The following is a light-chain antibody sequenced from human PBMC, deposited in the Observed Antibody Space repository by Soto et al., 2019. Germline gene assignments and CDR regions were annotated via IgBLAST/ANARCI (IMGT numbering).Light chain of an antibody. Sequence: VLTQSPGTLSLSPGERATISCRASQSISCSYLAWYQHKPVQAPRLLIYGASSRATGIPHRFSGSGSGTDFTLTIRRLEPEDCGVYYCQQYGGSPPYTFGQGTRLEIK. CDR3: QQYGGSPPYT. CDR2: GAS. CDR1: QSISCSY. J-gene: IGKJ2*01. V-gene: IGKV3-20*01.